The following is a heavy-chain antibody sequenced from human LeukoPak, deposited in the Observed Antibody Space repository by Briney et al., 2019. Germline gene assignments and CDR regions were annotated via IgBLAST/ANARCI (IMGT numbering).Heavy chain of an antibody. CDR1: GYTFTSYG. D-gene: IGHD2-2*01. J-gene: IGHJ4*02. Sequence: ASVKVSCKASGYTFTSYGISWVRQAPGQGLEWMGWISAYNGNTNYAQKLQGRVTMTTDTSTSTAYMELRSLRSDDTAVYYCARGPPCSSTSCPEYYFDYWGQGTLVTVSS. CDR3: ARGPPCSSTSCPEYYFDY. V-gene: IGHV1-18*01. CDR2: ISAYNGNT.